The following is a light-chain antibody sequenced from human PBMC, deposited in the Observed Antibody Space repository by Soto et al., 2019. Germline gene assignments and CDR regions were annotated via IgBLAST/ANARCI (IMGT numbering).Light chain of an antibody. V-gene: IGKV3-11*01. J-gene: IGKJ4*01. Sequence: EIVLTQSPATLSLSPGERATLSCRASQSVSSYLAWYQQKPGQAPRLPIYDASNRATGIPARFSGSGSGTDFTLTISSLEPEDFALYYCQQRSNWLTFGGGTKVEIK. CDR2: DAS. CDR1: QSVSSY. CDR3: QQRSNWLT.